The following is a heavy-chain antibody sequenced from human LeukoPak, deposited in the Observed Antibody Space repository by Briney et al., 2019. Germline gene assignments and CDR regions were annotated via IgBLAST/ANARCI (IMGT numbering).Heavy chain of an antibody. V-gene: IGHV4-59*01. CDR3: AASYSSSWYEYDY. D-gene: IGHD6-13*01. J-gene: IGHJ4*02. Sequence: TTSETLSLTCTVSGGSISSYYWSWIRQPPGKGLEWIGYIYYSGSTNYNPSLKSRVTISVDTSKNQFSLKLSSVTVADTAVYYCAASYSSSWYEYDYWGQGTLVTVSS. CDR1: GGSISSYY. CDR2: IYYSGST.